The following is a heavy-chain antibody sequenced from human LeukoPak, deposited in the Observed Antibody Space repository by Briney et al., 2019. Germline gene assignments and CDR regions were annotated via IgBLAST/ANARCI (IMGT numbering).Heavy chain of an antibody. D-gene: IGHD2-21*02. J-gene: IGHJ6*03. CDR1: GFTFSSYG. CDR2: IRYDGSKK. V-gene: IGHV3-30*02. CDR3: ARGTTALMDV. Sequence: GGSLRLSCAASGFTFSSYGMHWVRPAPGKGLEWVAFIRYDGSKKYYADSVKGRFTISRDNSKNTLYLQMNSLRAEDTAVYYCARGTTALMDVWGKGTTVTVSS.